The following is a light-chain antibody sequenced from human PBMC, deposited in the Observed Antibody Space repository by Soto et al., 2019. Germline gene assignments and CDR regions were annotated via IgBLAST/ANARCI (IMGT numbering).Light chain of an antibody. CDR2: SNN. V-gene: IGLV1-44*01. CDR3: AAWDDSLNGYVV. CDR1: SSNIGSNT. J-gene: IGLJ2*01. Sequence: QSVLTQPPSASGTPGQRVAISCSGSSSNIGSNTVNWYQQLPGTAPKLLIYSNNQRPSGVPDRFSGSKSGTSASLAISGRQDEDEDDYYCAAWDDSLNGYVVFGGGTKLTVL.